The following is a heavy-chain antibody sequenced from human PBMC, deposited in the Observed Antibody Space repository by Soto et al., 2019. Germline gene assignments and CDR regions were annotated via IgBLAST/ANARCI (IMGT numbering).Heavy chain of an antibody. CDR2: IIPIFGTA. D-gene: IGHD3-10*01. J-gene: IGHJ6*02. V-gene: IGHV1-69*01. CDR3: ARDRITMVRGACPWNYYYGMDV. Sequence: QVQLVQSGAEVKKPGSSVKVSCKASGGTFSSYAISWVRQAPGQGLEWMGGIIPIFGTANYAQKFQGRVTITADESTSTAYLELISLRSEDTAVYYCARDRITMVRGACPWNYYYGMDVWGQGTTVTVSS. CDR1: GGTFSSYA.